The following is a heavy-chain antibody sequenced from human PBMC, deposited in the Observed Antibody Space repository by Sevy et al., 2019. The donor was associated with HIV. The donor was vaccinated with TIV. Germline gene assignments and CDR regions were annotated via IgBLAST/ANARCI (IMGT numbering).Heavy chain of an antibody. J-gene: IGHJ4*02. CDR3: ARSVDY. V-gene: IGHV3-7*01. CDR2: VNLDGSGK. Sequence: GGSLRLSCAASGFCFSSYWMTWFSQAPGKELEWVANVNLDGSGKYYVDSVKGRFTISRDNARNSLSLQMNSLRAEDTAVYYCARSVDYWGQGTLVTVSS. CDR1: GFCFSSYW.